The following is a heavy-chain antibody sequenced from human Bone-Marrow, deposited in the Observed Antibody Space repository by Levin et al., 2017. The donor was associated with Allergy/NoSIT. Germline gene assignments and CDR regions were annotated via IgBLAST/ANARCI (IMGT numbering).Heavy chain of an antibody. CDR2: INSDGSDT. CDR1: GFTFNSFR. CDR3: ARGGGGLAV. D-gene: IGHD3-10*01. V-gene: IGHV3-74*01. Sequence: GESLKISCEASGFTFNSFRMYWVRQTPGKGLVWVSLINSDGSDTNYADSVKGRFTISRDNAKNTLSLQMESLTAEDTAVYYCARGGGGLAVWGQGTTVTVSS. J-gene: IGHJ6*02.